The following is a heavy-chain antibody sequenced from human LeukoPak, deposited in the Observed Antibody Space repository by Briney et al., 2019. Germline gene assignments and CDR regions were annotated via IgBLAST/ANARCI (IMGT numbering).Heavy chain of an antibody. CDR3: AKDIVGGGDDY. CDR2: IQEDGKKE. CDR1: GFTFTKFW. J-gene: IGHJ4*02. V-gene: IGHV3-7*01. D-gene: IGHD2-21*02. Sequence: GGSLRLSCEASGFTFTKFWMSWVRQAPGKGLEWMANIQEDGKKENYVDSVRGRFTISRDNAKNSIYLQMNSLRVEDTAVYYCAKDIVGGGDDYWGQGTLVTVSS.